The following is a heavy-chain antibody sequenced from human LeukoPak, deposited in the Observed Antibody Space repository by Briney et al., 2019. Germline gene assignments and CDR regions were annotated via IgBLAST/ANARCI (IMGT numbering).Heavy chain of an antibody. CDR2: ISSSSSTI. Sequence: GGSLRLSCAASGFTFSSYSMNWVRQAPGKGLEWVSYISSSSSTIYYADSVKGRFTISRDNAKNSLYLQMNSLRAEDTAVYYCARSKYEHHCSGGSCSNWFDPRGQGTLVTVSS. D-gene: IGHD2-15*01. J-gene: IGHJ5*02. CDR3: ARSKYEHHCSGGSCSNWFDP. V-gene: IGHV3-48*01. CDR1: GFTFSSYS.